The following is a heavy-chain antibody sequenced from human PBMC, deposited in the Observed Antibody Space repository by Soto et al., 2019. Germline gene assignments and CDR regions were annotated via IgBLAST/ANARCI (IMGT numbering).Heavy chain of an antibody. CDR2: INHSGST. V-gene: IGHV4-34*01. D-gene: IGHD1-26*01. CDR1: GGSFSGYY. CDR3: ARGLRGLVGATWAYYYYGMDV. Sequence: SGTLSLTGAVYGGSFSGYYWSWIRQPPGKGLEWIGEINHSGSTNYNPSLKSRVTISVDTSKNQFSLKLSSVTAADTAVYYCARGLRGLVGATWAYYYYGMDVWGQGTTVTVSS. J-gene: IGHJ6*02.